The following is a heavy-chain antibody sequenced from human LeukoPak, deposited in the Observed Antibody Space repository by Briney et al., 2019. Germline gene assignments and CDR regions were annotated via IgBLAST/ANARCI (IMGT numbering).Heavy chain of an antibody. J-gene: IGHJ4*02. Sequence: PGGSLRLSCAASGFTFSNYWMHWVRQAPGEGLVWVSRINSDGSTTDYADSVKGRFTVSRDNAKNTLSLQMSSLRDEDTAVYYCASALTGTFDYWGQGTLVTVSS. CDR1: GFTFSNYW. D-gene: IGHD1-1*01. CDR3: ASALTGTFDY. CDR2: INSDGSTT. V-gene: IGHV3-74*01.